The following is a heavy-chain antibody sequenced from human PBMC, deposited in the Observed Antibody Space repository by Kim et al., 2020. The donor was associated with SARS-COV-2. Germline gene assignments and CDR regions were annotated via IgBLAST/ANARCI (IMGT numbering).Heavy chain of an antibody. V-gene: IGHV4-59*01. CDR1: GGSISSYY. D-gene: IGHD3-22*01. Sequence: SETLSLTCTVSGGSISSYYWSWIRQPPGKGLEWIGYIYYSGSTNYNPSLKSRVTISVDTSKNQFSLKLSSVTAADTAVYYCARVTPPPPSGFLFDYWGQGTLVTVSS. CDR3: ARVTPPPPSGFLFDY. CDR2: IYYSGST. J-gene: IGHJ4*02.